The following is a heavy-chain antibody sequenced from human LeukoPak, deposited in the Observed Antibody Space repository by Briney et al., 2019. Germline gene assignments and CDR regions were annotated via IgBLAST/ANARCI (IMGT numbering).Heavy chain of an antibody. D-gene: IGHD2-15*01. Sequence: ASVKVSCKASGGTLNSYVFSWVRQAPGQGLEWMGVIIPIYGTANYAQKFQGRVTITADKYTSTAFMELSSLRSVDTAVYYGASLCCGAYYMDVWGKGNGVTVSS. CDR3: ASLCCGAYYMDV. V-gene: IGHV1-69*06. CDR2: IIPIYGTA. CDR1: GGTLNSYV. J-gene: IGHJ6*03.